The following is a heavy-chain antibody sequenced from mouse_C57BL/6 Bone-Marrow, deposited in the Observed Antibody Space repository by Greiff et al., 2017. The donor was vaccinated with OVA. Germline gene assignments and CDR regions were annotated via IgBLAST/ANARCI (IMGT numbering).Heavy chain of an antibody. V-gene: IGHV5-17*01. CDR3: ATNLIYEDHAMDY. Sequence: EVQLQQSGGGLVKPGGSLKLSCAASGFTFSDYGMHWVRQAPEKGLEWVAYISSGSSTIYYADTVKGRVTISRDNAKNTLFLQMTSLRSEATAMYYCATNLIYEDHAMDYWGQGTSVTVSS. CDR2: ISSGSSTI. J-gene: IGHJ4*01. CDR1: GFTFSDYG. D-gene: IGHD2-3*01.